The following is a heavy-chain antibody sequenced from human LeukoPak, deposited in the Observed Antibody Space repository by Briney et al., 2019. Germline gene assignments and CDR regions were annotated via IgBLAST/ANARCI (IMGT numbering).Heavy chain of an antibody. CDR1: GYTYTGYY. CDR3: ARVWPGSSSWLYYYYGMDV. V-gene: IGHV1-2*06. CDR2: INPNSGGT. J-gene: IGHJ6*02. Sequence: GASVKVSCKASGYTYTGYYMHWVRHAPGQGLEWMGRINPNSGGTNYAQKFQGRVTMTRDTSISTAYMELCRLRSDDTAVYYCARVWPGSSSWLYYYYGMDVWGQGTTVTVSS. D-gene: IGHD6-13*01.